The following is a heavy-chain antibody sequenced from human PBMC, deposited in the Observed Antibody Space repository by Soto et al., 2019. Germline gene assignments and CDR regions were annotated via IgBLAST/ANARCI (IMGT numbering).Heavy chain of an antibody. CDR1: GDSISSGDYY. CDR2: IFYSEST. D-gene: IGHD6-19*01. Sequence: NPSETLSLTCSVSGDSISSGDYYWSWIRQPPGKGLEWIGYIFYSESTYYNPSLKSRVTISMDTSKNQFSLKLRSVTAADTAVYYCARQIAVAGTFYFDYWGQGTLVTVSS. J-gene: IGHJ4*02. V-gene: IGHV4-30-4*01. CDR3: ARQIAVAGTFYFDY.